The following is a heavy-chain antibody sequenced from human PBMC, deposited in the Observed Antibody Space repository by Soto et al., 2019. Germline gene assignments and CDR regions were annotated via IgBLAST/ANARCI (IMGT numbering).Heavy chain of an antibody. J-gene: IGHJ4*02. CDR1: GGTFSSYA. V-gene: IGHV1-69*13. CDR3: ATAGASNWNYVSSSS. Sequence: ASVKVSCKASGGTFSSYASSWVRQAPGQGLEWMGGIIPIFGTAKYAQKFQGRVTITADESTSTADMELSSLTSDDTAVYYCATAGASNWNYVSSSSWGQGTLVTVSS. D-gene: IGHD1-7*01. CDR2: IIPIFGTA.